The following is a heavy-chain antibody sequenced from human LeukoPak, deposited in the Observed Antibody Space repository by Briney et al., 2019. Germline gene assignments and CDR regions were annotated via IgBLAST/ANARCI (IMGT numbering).Heavy chain of an antibody. J-gene: IGHJ6*03. CDR3: ARDEPRSSSSTYYYYYMDV. V-gene: IGHV1-2*02. CDR1: GYTFTGYY. Sequence: ASVKVSCKASGYTFTGYYMHWVRQAPGQGLEWVGWINPNSGGTNYAQKFQGRVTMTRDTSISTAYMELSRLRSDDTAVYYCARDEPRSSSSTYYYYYMDVWGKGTTVTVSS. D-gene: IGHD6-6*01. CDR2: INPNSGGT.